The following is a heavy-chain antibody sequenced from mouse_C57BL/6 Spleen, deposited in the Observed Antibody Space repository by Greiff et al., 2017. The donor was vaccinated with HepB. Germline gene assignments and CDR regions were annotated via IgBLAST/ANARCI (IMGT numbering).Heavy chain of an antibody. J-gene: IGHJ2*01. CDR3: ARVDDGYNVYFDY. V-gene: IGHV3-6*01. Sequence: EVKLMESGPGLVKPSQSLSLTCSVSGYSITSGYFRYWIRQVPGNILEWVGYISYDGSNNYKPTLKKRITITLDTSKNQFFLKLKTVTTEDTATYYGARVDDGYNVYFDYWGQGTTLTVSS. CDR2: ISYDGSN. D-gene: IGHD2-3*01. CDR1: GYSITSGYF.